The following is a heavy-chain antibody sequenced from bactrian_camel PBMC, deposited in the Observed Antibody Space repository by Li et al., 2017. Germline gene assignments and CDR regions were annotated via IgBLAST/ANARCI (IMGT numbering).Heavy chain of an antibody. V-gene: IGHV3S42*01. CDR3: TKDRSYGTRNWAQST. J-gene: IGHJ4*01. CDR2: IAYDGWVT. D-gene: IGHD3*01. CDR1: GFQFSDYP. Sequence: VQLVESGGGLVPPGGSLRLSCAASGFQFSDYPMSWVRQAPGKGLEWLAQIAYDGWVTRYHDSAKGRFTISRDNARNTLYLQMNSLKPEDTATYYCTKDRSYGTRNWAQSTRGQGTQVTVS.